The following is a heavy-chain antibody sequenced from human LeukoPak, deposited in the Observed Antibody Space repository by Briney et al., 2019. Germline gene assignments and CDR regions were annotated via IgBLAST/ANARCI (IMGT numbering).Heavy chain of an antibody. J-gene: IGHJ6*04. V-gene: IGHV1-18*04. CDR3: ARSPLRYFDWSSYYYYGMDV. Sequence: ASVKLCCKASGYTFTSYGISWVRQAPGQGLEWMGWISAYNGNTNYAQKLQGRGTMTTATSTSTAYMELRSLRSDDTAVYYCARSPLRYFDWSSYYYYGMDVWGKGTTVTVSS. D-gene: IGHD3-9*01. CDR2: ISAYNGNT. CDR1: GYTFTSYG.